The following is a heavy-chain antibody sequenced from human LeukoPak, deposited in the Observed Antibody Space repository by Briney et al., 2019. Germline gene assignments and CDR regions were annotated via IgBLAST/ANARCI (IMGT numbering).Heavy chain of an antibody. CDR1: GFTFDDYA. CDR3: ASGWSGAFDI. V-gene: IGHV3-9*01. Sequence: GGSLRLSCAASGFTFDDYAMHWVRQAPGKGLEWVSGISWNSGSIGYADSVKGRFTISRDNAKNYLYLQMNSLRAEDTALYYCASGWSGAFDIWGQGTMVTVSS. D-gene: IGHD6-19*01. J-gene: IGHJ3*02. CDR2: ISWNSGSI.